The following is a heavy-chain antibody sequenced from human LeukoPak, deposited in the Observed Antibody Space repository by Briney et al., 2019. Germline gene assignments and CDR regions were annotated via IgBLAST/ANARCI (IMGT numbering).Heavy chain of an antibody. D-gene: IGHD5-18*01. Sequence: PGGSLRLSRAASGFTFSWYAMNWVRQAPGKGLEWVSGSSGSGGSTYYADSVKGRFTMSRDNSKNTLYLQMNSLRAEDTAVYYCAKSGGYSYIENFDYGGQGSLVTVSS. V-gene: IGHV3-23*01. CDR2: SSGSGGST. J-gene: IGHJ4*02. CDR3: AKSGGYSYIENFDY. CDR1: GFTFSWYA.